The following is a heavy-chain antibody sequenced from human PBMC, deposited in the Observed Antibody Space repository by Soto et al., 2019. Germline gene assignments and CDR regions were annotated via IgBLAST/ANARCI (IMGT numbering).Heavy chain of an antibody. Sequence: GGSLRLSCAASGFTFDDYAMHWVRQAPGKGLEWVSGISWNSGSIGYADSVKGRFTISRDNAKNSLYLQMNSLRAEDTALYYCAKERGTRITMIVVVITVFDYWGQGTLVTVSS. D-gene: IGHD3-22*01. J-gene: IGHJ4*02. CDR1: GFTFDDYA. V-gene: IGHV3-9*01. CDR2: ISWNSGSI. CDR3: AKERGTRITMIVVVITVFDY.